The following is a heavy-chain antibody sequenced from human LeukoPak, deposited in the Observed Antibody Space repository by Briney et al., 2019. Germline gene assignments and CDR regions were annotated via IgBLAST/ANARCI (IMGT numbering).Heavy chain of an antibody. J-gene: IGHJ5*02. Sequence: RGSLRLSCAASGFTFSSYAMSWVRQAPGEGLEWVSAISGSGGSTYYADSVKGRFTISRDNSKNTLYLQMNSLRAEDTAVYYCAKGPGYSSGWYKHWFDPWGQGTLVTVSS. CDR3: AKGPGYSSGWYKHWFDP. CDR2: ISGSGGST. V-gene: IGHV3-23*01. CDR1: GFTFSSYA. D-gene: IGHD6-19*01.